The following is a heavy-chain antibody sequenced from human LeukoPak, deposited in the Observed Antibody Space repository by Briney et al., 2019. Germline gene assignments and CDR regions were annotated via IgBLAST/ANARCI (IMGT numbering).Heavy chain of an antibody. CDR2: INPKSGVT. D-gene: IGHD3/OR15-3a*01. V-gene: IGHV1-2*02. CDR3: ATTSTWTGYADDAFDI. CDR1: GDTFIDYY. Sequence: ASVTVSCTASGDTFIDYYVHWVRQAPGQGLEWMGWINPKSGVTSFAQRFQARVSLTRDTSISTAYMELSRLRSADTAIYYCATTSTWTGYADDAFDIWGQGTMVIVSS. J-gene: IGHJ3*02.